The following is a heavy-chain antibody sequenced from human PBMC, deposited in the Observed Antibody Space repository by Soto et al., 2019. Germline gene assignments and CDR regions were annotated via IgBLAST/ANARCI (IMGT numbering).Heavy chain of an antibody. CDR1: GFTIDDYA. J-gene: IGHJ4*02. V-gene: IGHV3-9*01. Sequence: SLRLCCVACGFTIDDYAMHWVRQAPGKGLEWVSGISANGDNVDYADSVKGRFTVSRDNAKNSLFLQMNSLRPEDTALYYCAKDMKWGGMTTIHYFDSWGQGTQVTVSS. CDR3: AKDMKWGGMTTIHYFDS. CDR2: ISANGDNV. D-gene: IGHD4-17*01.